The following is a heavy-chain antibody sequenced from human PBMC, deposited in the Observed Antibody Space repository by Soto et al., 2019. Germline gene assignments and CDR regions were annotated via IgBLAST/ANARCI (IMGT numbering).Heavy chain of an antibody. D-gene: IGHD6-6*01. CDR1: GFIFEDYD. V-gene: IGHV3-9*01. CDR2: ISSNSGAI. J-gene: IGHJ4*02. CDR3: VKGTFSSSKVIFDY. Sequence: EVQLVESGGGLAQPGRSLRLSCVASGFIFEDYDMHWVRQVPGKGLEWVSSISSNSGAIKYADSVKGRFTLSRDNAKNSMSLEMNSLRVEDTAFYFCVKGTFSSSKVIFDYWGQGTLVTVSS.